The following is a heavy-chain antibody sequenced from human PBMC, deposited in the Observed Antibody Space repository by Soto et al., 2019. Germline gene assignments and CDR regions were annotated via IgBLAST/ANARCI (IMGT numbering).Heavy chain of an antibody. CDR2: IYYDGST. Sequence: PSETLSLTCTVSGGSISSSSYYWGWIRQPPGKGLEWIGSIYYDGSTYYNPSLKSRVTISADTSKNQFSLKLSSVAAADTAVYNCARPNSGWYFDYWGQGTLVTVSS. J-gene: IGHJ4*02. CDR3: ARPNSGWYFDY. CDR1: GGSISSSSYY. V-gene: IGHV4-39*01. D-gene: IGHD6-19*01.